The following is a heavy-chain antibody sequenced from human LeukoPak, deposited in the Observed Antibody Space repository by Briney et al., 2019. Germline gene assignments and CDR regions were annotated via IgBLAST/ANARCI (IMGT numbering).Heavy chain of an antibody. D-gene: IGHD5-12*01. CDR3: ARGGIVATMYNWIDP. CDR1: GGSFSGYY. J-gene: IGHJ5*02. Sequence: TSETLSLTCAVYGGSFSGYYWSWIRQPPGKGLEWIGEINHSGSTNYNPSLKSRVTISVDTSKNQFSLKLSSVTAADTAVYYCARGGIVATMYNWIDPWGQGTLVTVSS. CDR2: INHSGST. V-gene: IGHV4-34*01.